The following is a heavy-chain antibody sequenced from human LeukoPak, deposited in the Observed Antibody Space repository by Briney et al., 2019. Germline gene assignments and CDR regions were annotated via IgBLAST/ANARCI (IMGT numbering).Heavy chain of an antibody. V-gene: IGHV3-74*01. CDR3: ARAFSGPDS. D-gene: IGHD2/OR15-2a*01. Sequence: GGSLRLSCAASGFTFSAYWMDWVRQAPGKGLVWVSRVKSDGSTTVYADSVKGRFTISRDNVKNTVYLQMSSLRVEGTGVYYCARAFSGPDSWGQGTLVTVSS. CDR1: GFTFSAYW. CDR2: VKSDGSTT. J-gene: IGHJ4*02.